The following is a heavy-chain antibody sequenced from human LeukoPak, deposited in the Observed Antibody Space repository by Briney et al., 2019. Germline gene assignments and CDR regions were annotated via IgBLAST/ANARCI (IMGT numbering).Heavy chain of an antibody. V-gene: IGHV3-23*01. CDR1: GFRFSNYA. CDR2: ISGGGSST. J-gene: IGHJ5*02. D-gene: IGHD3-22*01. Sequence: GGSLRLSCTASGFRFSNYAMNRVRQAPGKGLEWVPVISGGGSSTNYAGSVKGRFTISRENSKNTLYLQMNSLRAEDTAVYYCAHTDSYYFDSGMVSWGQGALVTVSS. CDR3: AHTDSYYFDSGMVS.